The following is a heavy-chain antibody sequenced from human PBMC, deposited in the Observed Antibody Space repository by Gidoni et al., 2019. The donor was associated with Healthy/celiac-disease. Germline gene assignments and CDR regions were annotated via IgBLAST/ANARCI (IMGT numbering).Heavy chain of an antibody. CDR2: INHSGST. J-gene: IGHJ3*02. Sequence: QVQLQQWGAGLLKPSETLSLTCAVYGGSFSGYYWSWIRQPPGKGLEWIGEINHSGSTNYNPSLKSRVTISVDTSKNQFSLKLSSVTAADTAVYYCARKGYAGAFDIWGQGTMVTVSS. CDR1: GGSFSGYY. D-gene: IGHD5-12*01. CDR3: ARKGYAGAFDI. V-gene: IGHV4-34*01.